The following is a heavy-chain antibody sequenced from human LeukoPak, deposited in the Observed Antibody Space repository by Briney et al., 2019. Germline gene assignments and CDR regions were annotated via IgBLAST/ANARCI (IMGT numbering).Heavy chain of an antibody. CDR3: ARNGRFDNWFDP. D-gene: IGHD1-26*01. J-gene: IGHJ5*02. V-gene: IGHV1-2*02. CDR2: INPNSGGT. Sequence: ASVKVSCKASGYTFTGYYMHWVRQAPGQGLEWMGWINPNSGGTNYAQKFQGRVTMTTDTSISTAYLDLGRLRTDDTAVYYCARNGRFDNWFDPWGPGTLVAVSS. CDR1: GYTFTGYY.